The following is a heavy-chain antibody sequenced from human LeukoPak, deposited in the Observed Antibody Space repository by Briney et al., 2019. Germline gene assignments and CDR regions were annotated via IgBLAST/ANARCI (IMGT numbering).Heavy chain of an antibody. CDR2: SYYSGST. CDR1: GGSISSSSYY. Sequence: SETLSLTCTVSGGSISSSSYYWGWIRQPPGKGLEWIGSSYYSGSTYYNPSLKSRVTISVDTSKNQFSMKLSSVTAGHTAVYYCASSGVWSGYYSPLGFDNWGQGTLVTVSS. J-gene: IGHJ4*02. CDR3: ASSGVWSGYYSPLGFDN. V-gene: IGHV4-39*07. D-gene: IGHD3-3*01.